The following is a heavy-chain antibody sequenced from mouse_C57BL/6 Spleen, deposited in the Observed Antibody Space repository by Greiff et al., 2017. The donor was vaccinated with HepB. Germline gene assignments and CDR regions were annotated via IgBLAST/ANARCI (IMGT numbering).Heavy chain of an antibody. CDR3: ARGDYYGSSYWYLDV. CDR2: ISSGSSTI. Sequence: EVKLMESGGGLVKPGGSLKLSCAASGFTFSDYGMHWVRQAPEKGLEWVAYISSGSSTIYYADTVKGRFTISRDNAKNTLFLHMTSLRSEDTAMYYCARGDYYGSSYWYLDVWGTGTTVTVSS. V-gene: IGHV5-17*01. D-gene: IGHD1-1*01. CDR1: GFTFSDYG. J-gene: IGHJ1*03.